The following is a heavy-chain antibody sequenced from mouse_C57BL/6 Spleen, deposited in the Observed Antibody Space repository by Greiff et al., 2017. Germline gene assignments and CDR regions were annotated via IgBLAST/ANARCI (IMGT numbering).Heavy chain of an antibody. D-gene: IGHD1-1*01. CDR3: ARCGSSFYYYAMDY. J-gene: IGHJ4*01. V-gene: IGHV1-20*01. Sequence: VQLQQSGPELVQPGDSVKISCKASGYSFTGYFMNWVMQSHGKSLEWIGRINPYNGDTFYNQKFKGKATLTVDKSSSTAHRELRSLTSEDSAVYYCARCGSSFYYYAMDYWGQGTSVTVSS. CDR1: GYSFTGYF. CDR2: INPYNGDT.